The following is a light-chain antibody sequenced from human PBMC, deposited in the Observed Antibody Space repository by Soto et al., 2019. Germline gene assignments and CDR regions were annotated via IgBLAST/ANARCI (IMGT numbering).Light chain of an antibody. CDR2: LGS. J-gene: IGKJ1*01. CDR3: MQALRTQWT. CDR1: QSLLHNNGYNY. V-gene: IGKV2-28*01. Sequence: DIVMTQSPLSLPVTPGEPASISCRSSQSLLHNNGYNYLDWYLQKPGQPPQLLIYLGSNRASGVPGRFSGSGSGTDFTLKISRVEAEDVGVYYCMQALRTQWTFGQGTKVEIK.